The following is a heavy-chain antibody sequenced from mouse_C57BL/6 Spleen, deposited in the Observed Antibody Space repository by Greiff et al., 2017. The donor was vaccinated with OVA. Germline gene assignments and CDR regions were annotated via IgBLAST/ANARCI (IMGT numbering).Heavy chain of an antibody. CDR3: ARGDIYYDYDRAWFAY. CDR1: GFTFSDYY. CDR2: INYDGSST. Sequence: EVMLVESEGGLVQPGSSMKLSCTASGFTFSDYYMAWVRQVPEKGLEWVANINYDGSSTYYLDSLKSRFIISRDNAKNILYLQMSSLKSEDTATYYCARGDIYYDYDRAWFAYWGQGTLVTVSA. D-gene: IGHD2-4*01. V-gene: IGHV5-16*01. J-gene: IGHJ3*01.